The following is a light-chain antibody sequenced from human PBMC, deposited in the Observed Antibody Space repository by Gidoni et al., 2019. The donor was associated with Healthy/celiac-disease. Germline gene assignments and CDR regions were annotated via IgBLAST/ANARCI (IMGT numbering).Light chain of an antibody. CDR3: QQSYSTPHT. V-gene: IGKV1-39*01. CDR1: QSSSSY. Sequence: DIQMTQSPSSLSASVGDRVTITCRASQSSSSYLNWYQQKPGKATKLLIYAGSSLQSGVPSRVSGSGSGTDFTLTISSLQPEDFATYYYQQSYSTPHTFGGGTKVEIK. J-gene: IGKJ4*01. CDR2: AGS.